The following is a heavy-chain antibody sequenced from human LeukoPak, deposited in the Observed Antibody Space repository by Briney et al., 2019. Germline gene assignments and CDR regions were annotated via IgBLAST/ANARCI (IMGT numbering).Heavy chain of an antibody. V-gene: IGHV4-39*01. CDR3: VRRGFGSGAGY. CDR1: GGPISSSSYY. Sequence: PSETLSLTCTASGGPISSSSYYWGWIRQPPGKGLEWIGSFYYSGGTYYNPFHKSRTTITVDTSRSQFSLQLGSVTAADTAVYYCVRRGFGSGAGYWGQGTLVTVSS. D-gene: IGHD2-15*01. CDR2: FYYSGGT. J-gene: IGHJ4*02.